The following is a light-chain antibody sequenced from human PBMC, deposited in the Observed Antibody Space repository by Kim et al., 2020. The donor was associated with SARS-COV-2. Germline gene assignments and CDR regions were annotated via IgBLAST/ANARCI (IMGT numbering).Light chain of an antibody. CDR1: SGHSSYA. CDR2: VNSDGSH. V-gene: IGLV4-69*01. J-gene: IGLJ3*02. Sequence: QLVLTQSPSASASLGASAKLTCTLSSGHSSYAIAWHQQQPEKGPRYLMKVNSDGSHSKGDGIPDRFSGSSSGAERSLTISSLQSDDEADYYCQTWGTGIQVFGGGTQLTVL. CDR3: QTWGTGIQV.